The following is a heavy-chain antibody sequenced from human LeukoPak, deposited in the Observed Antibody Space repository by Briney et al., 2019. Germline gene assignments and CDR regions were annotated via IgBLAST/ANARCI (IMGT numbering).Heavy chain of an antibody. Sequence: PSETLSLTCAVYGGSFSGYYWSWIRQPPGKGLEWIGEINHSGSTNYNPSLKSRVTISVDTSKNQFSLKLSSVTAADTAVYYCARAGTIFGVNNWFDPWGQGTLVTVSS. CDR1: GGSFSGYY. D-gene: IGHD3-3*01. CDR3: ARAGTIFGVNNWFDP. V-gene: IGHV4-34*01. CDR2: INHSGST. J-gene: IGHJ5*02.